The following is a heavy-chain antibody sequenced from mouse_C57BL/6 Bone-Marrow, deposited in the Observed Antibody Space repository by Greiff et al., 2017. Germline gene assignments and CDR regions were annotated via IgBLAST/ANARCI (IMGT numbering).Heavy chain of an antibody. CDR1: GYTFTSYW. D-gene: IGHD2-4*01. CDR2: INPSSGYT. Sequence: VQLQQSGAELAKPGASVKLSCKASGYTFTSYWMHWVKQRPGQGLEWIGYINPSSGYTKYNQKFKDKATLTADKSSSTAYMQLSIRTYEDSAVYYCASSYYDYDGNGYWGQGTTLTVSS. V-gene: IGHV1-7*01. CDR3: ASSYYDYDGNGY. J-gene: IGHJ2*01.